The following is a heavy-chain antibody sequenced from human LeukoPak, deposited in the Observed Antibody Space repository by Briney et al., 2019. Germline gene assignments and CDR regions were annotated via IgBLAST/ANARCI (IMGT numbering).Heavy chain of an antibody. CDR3: ASDTYYYDSSGPILGYFQH. J-gene: IGHJ1*01. V-gene: IGHV3-30-3*01. Sequence: GRSLRLSCAASGFTFESYAMHWVRQAPGKGLEWVAFISYDGGITYSTDSVKGRFTISRDNSKNTLHLQMNSLRAEDTAMYYCASDTYYYDSSGPILGYFQHWGQGTLVTVSS. D-gene: IGHD3-22*01. CDR1: GFTFESYA. CDR2: ISYDGGIT.